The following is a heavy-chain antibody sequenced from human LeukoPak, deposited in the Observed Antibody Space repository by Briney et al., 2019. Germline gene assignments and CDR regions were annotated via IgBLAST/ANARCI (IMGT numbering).Heavy chain of an antibody. CDR2: INQDGWQQ. J-gene: IGHJ4*02. D-gene: IGHD3-10*01. V-gene: IGHV3-7*03. CDR3: VRDGVTGWHFDY. Sequence: GGSQRLSCAASGFTFTNYWMSGVRHAPGGGVEGVANINQDGWQQYCVDSVRDRFTTSKDNARNSFYLHMDSLRAEDTAVYYCVRDGVTGWHFDYWGQGTLVTVS. CDR1: GFTFTNYW.